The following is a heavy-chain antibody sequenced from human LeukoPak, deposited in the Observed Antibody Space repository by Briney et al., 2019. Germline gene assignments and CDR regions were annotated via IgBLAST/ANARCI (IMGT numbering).Heavy chain of an antibody. CDR2: IYSGGST. J-gene: IGHJ4*02. V-gene: IGHV3-66*01. CDR1: GVTVSSNY. Sequence: GGSLRLSCAASGVTVSSNYMSWVRQAPGKGLEWVSVIYSGGSTYYADSVRGRFTISRDNSKNTLYLQMNSLRAEDTAVYYCARAGIGYCSGGSCEYYFDYWGQGTLVTVSS. CDR3: ARAGIGYCSGGSCEYYFDY. D-gene: IGHD2-15*01.